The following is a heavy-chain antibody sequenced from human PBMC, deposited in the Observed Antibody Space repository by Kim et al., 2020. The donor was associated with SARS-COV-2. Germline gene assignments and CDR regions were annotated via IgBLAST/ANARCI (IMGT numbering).Heavy chain of an antibody. CDR3: AKDIMHYYYYGMDV. CDR2: ISWNSGSI. CDR1: GFTFDDYA. Sequence: GGSLRLSCAASGFTFDDYAMHCVRQAPGKGLEWVSGISWNSGSIGYADSVKSRFTISRDNAKNALYLQMNSLRAEDTALYYCAKDIMHYYYYGMDVWGQGTTVTVS. V-gene: IGHV3-9*01. J-gene: IGHJ6*02.